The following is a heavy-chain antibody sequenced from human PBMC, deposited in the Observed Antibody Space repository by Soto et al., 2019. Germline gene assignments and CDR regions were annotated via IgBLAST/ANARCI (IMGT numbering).Heavy chain of an antibody. CDR1: GYTFTGYY. J-gene: IGHJ4*02. CDR3: ARERGSNYYYDSSGYPDY. Sequence: GASVKVSCKASGYTFTGYYMHWVRQAPGQGLEWMGIINPSGGSTSYAQKFQGRVTMTRDTSTSTVYMELSSLRSEDTAVYYCARERGSNYYYDSSGYPDYWGQGTLVTVSS. CDR2: INPSGGST. D-gene: IGHD3-22*01. V-gene: IGHV1-46*01.